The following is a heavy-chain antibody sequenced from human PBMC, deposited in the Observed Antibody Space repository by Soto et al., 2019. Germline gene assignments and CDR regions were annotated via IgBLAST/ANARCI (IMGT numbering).Heavy chain of an antibody. CDR3: ARDGRLLSPFDYYYYYGMDV. J-gene: IGHJ6*02. V-gene: IGHV1-2*04. CDR2: INPNSGGT. CDR1: GYTFTGYY. Sequence: GASVKVSCKSSGYTFTGYYIHWVRQAPGQGLEWMGWINPNSGGTNYAQKFQGWVTMTRDTPISTAYMELSRLRSDDTAVYYCARDGRLLSPFDYYYYYGMDVWGQGTTVTVSS. D-gene: IGHD3-22*01.